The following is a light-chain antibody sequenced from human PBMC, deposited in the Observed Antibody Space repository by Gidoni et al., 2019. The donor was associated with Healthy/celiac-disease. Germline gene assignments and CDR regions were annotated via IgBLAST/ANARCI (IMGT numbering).Light chain of an antibody. Sequence: DIKMTQSPSAMSASVGDRVTITCQASQDISNYLNWYQQKPGKAHKLLIYDASNLETGVPSRFSGSGSGTDFTFTISSLQPEDIATYYCQQYDNRPPVFGGGTKVEIK. CDR1: QDISNY. CDR3: QQYDNRPPV. V-gene: IGKV1-33*01. J-gene: IGKJ4*01. CDR2: DAS.